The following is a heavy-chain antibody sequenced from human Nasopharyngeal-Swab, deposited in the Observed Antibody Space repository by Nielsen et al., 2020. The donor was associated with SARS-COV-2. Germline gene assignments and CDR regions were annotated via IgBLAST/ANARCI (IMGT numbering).Heavy chain of an antibody. D-gene: IGHD2-21*01. Sequence: SETLSLTCGVYGGSVSGSSWSWIRQPPGRGLEWIGDLTHDGSTTYNASFRGRSAITSDRSSNQVSLRVNSMTAADSALYFCASGGLSYYYYPLDVWGQGTTVTVSS. J-gene: IGHJ6*02. CDR2: LTHDGST. CDR3: ASGGLSYYYYPLDV. CDR1: GGSVSGSS. V-gene: IGHV4-34*01.